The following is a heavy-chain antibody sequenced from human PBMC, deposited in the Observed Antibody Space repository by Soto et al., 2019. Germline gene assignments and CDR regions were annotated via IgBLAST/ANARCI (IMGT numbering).Heavy chain of an antibody. J-gene: IGHJ4*02. CDR2: IYYSGST. V-gene: IGHV4-30-4*01. D-gene: IGHD3-10*01. CDR1: GGSISSGDYY. CDR3: ARDREGSGSPYYFDY. Sequence: QVQLQESGPGLMKPSQTLSLTCTVSGGSISSGDYYWSWIRQPPGKGLEWIGYIYYSGSTYYNPSRQSRVTISVDSSKHQFSLKLSSVTAADTAVYYCARDREGSGSPYYFDYWGQGTLVTVSS.